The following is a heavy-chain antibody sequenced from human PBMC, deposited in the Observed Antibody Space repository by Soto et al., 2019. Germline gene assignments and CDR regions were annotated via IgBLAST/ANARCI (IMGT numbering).Heavy chain of an antibody. J-gene: IGHJ4*02. CDR3: ARTAVYSASYLFDD. CDR2: IYYSGGP. V-gene: IGHV4-59*08. Sequence: SETLSLTCTVSGGSLRSYYWSWIRQPPGKGLEWIGFIYYSGGPKYNPSIKSRVTISVDTSKNQFSLKLTSVTAADTAVYYCARTAVYSASYLFDDWGQGMLVTVSS. D-gene: IGHD1-26*01. CDR1: GGSLRSYY.